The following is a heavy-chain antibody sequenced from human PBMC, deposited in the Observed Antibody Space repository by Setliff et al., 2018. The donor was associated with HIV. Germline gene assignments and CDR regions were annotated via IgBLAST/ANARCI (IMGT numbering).Heavy chain of an antibody. CDR2: SRSKANSYAT. V-gene: IGHV3-72*01. CDR1: GFNFSDHY. D-gene: IGHD6-19*01. CDR3: AQDQSFDSRGWYSYFDS. Sequence: PGGSLRLSCVASGFNFSDHYMDWVRQAPGKGLEWVGRSRSKANSYATAYAASVKGRFTISRDDSKNTLYLQMNSLRAEDTALYYCAQDQSFDSRGWYSYFDSWGQGTPVTVSS. J-gene: IGHJ4*02.